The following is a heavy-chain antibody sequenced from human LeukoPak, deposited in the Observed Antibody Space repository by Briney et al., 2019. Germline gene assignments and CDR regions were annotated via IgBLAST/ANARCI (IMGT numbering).Heavy chain of an antibody. V-gene: IGHV3-23*01. D-gene: IGHD5-18*01. Sequence: GGPLRLSCAASGFTFSSYAMSWVRQAPGKGLEWVSAISGSGGGTYYADSVKGRFTISRDNSKNTLYLQMNSLRAEDTAVYYCAKDCTAMVMGDAFDIWGQGTMVTVSS. CDR3: AKDCTAMVMGDAFDI. CDR2: ISGSGGGT. CDR1: GFTFSSYA. J-gene: IGHJ3*02.